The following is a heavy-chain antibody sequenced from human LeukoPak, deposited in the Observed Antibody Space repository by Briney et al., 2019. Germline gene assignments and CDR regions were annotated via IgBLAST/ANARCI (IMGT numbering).Heavy chain of an antibody. Sequence: KAGGSLRLSCAASGFIFSSYSMNWVRQAPGKGLEWVSSISSSSTYIYYADSVKGRFTISRDNAKNSLYLQMNSLRAEDTAVYYCARGSGSYPAHYWGQGTLVTVSS. CDR2: ISSSSTYI. D-gene: IGHD1-26*01. CDR1: GFIFSSYS. J-gene: IGHJ4*02. CDR3: ARGSGSYPAHY. V-gene: IGHV3-21*01.